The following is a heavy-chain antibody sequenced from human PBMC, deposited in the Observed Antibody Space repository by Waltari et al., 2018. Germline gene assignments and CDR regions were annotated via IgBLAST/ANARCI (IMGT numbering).Heavy chain of an antibody. J-gene: IGHJ4*02. Sequence: QLQLQESGPGLVKASETLSLTCTVSGDSISSSSYYWGWVRQPPGKGLEWIGNMYYSGSTYYNPSLKSRVTISGDKAKSQFSLKLSSVTAADTSMYYCVRHARTTSGGKHFDHWGQGMLVTVSP. CDR2: MYYSGST. CDR3: VRHARTTSGGKHFDH. CDR1: GDSISSSSYY. V-gene: IGHV4-39*01. D-gene: IGHD2-15*01.